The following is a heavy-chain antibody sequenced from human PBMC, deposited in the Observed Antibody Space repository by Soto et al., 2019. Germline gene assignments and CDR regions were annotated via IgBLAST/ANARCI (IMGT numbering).Heavy chain of an antibody. J-gene: IGHJ1*01. CDR2: IRSKANDYAT. D-gene: IGHD2-15*01. CDR3: TGGYCTGGTCYSGYFQH. V-gene: IGHV3-73*02. Sequence: EVQLVQSGGGLVHPGGSLKLSCAASGFTFSGSTVHWVRQASGEGLQWVGRIRSKANDYATTYIASVKGRFTISRDDSRNTAYLQMSDLKTEDTAVYYCTGGYCTGGTCYSGYFQHWGQGALVTVFS. CDR1: GFTFSGST.